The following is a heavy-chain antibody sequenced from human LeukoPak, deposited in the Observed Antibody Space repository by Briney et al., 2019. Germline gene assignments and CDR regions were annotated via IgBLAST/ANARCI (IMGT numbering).Heavy chain of an antibody. CDR2: ISYDGSNK. CDR3: AKGYCSGGSCYSVGDFDY. V-gene: IGHV3-30*18. J-gene: IGHJ4*02. Sequence: GRSLRLSCVASGFTFSSYGMHWVRQAPGKGLEWVAVISYDGSNKYYEDSVKGRFTISRDNSKDTLYLQMNSLGAEDTAVYYCAKGYCSGGSCYSVGDFDYWGQGTLVTVSS. CDR1: GFTFSSYG. D-gene: IGHD2-15*01.